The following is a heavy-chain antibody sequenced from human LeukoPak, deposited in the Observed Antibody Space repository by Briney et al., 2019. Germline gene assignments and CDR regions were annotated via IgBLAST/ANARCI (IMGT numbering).Heavy chain of an antibody. V-gene: IGHV4-39*07. D-gene: IGHD3-10*01. CDR1: GGSISSSSYY. Sequence: SETLSLTCTVSGGSISSSSYYWGWIRQPPGKGLEWIGSVYYTGASYYNPSLKSRVTISIDTSKNHFSLNLTSVTAADTAVYYCARGVPPQNWGQGALVTVSS. CDR2: VYYTGAS. CDR3: ARGVPPQN. J-gene: IGHJ4*02.